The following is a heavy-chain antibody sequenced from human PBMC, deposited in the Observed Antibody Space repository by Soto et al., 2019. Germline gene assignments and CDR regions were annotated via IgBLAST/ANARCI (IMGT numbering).Heavy chain of an antibody. D-gene: IGHD2-2*01. J-gene: IGHJ4*02. CDR2: ISYDGSNK. CDR1: GFTFSSYA. Sequence: PGGSLRLSCAASGFTFSSYAMHWVRQAPGKGLEWVAVISYDGSNKYYADSVKGRFTISRDNSKNTLYLQMNSLRAEDTAVYYCAREVCRYCSSTSLPDYWGQGTLVTVSS. V-gene: IGHV3-30-3*01. CDR3: AREVCRYCSSTSLPDY.